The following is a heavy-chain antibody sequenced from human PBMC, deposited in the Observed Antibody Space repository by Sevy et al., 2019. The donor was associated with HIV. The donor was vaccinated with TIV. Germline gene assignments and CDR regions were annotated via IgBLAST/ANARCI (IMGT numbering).Heavy chain of an antibody. J-gene: IGHJ3*01. CDR3: ATGTTESRISWVFDV. Sequence: GGSLRLSCAASGFTFFSHVMSWVRQAPGKGLEWVSGLSGSGGTTYYADSVKGRFSISRDNSKNKLYLQMSSLRIEDTAVYYCATGTTESRISWVFDVWGQGTMVTVSS. CDR2: LSGSGGTT. CDR1: GFTFFSHV. D-gene: IGHD2-2*01. V-gene: IGHV3-23*01.